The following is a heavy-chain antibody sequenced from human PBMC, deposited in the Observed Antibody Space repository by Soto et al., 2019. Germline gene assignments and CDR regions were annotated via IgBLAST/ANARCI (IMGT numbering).Heavy chain of an antibody. D-gene: IGHD1-26*01. CDR1: GGSISSDNYY. CDR2: IDYSGIT. J-gene: IGHJ3*01. Sequence: QLQLQESGPGLVKPSETLSLTCIVSGGSISSDNYYWGWIRQPPGKGLEWIGSIDYSGITYYNPSLQSRLTTAVSTSKSQFSLTLGSVTAEDTAVYYCARHSDRGGATTAFDVWGQGTVVTVSS. V-gene: IGHV4-39*01. CDR3: ARHSDRGGATTAFDV.